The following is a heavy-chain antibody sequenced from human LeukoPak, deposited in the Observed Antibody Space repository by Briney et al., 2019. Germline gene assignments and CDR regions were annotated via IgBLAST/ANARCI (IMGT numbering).Heavy chain of an antibody. CDR2: IHPSGSV. V-gene: IGHV4-4*02. CDR1: GGSISSSNW. D-gene: IGHD3-9*01. CDR3: ATYHDISSGFTFDS. Sequence: SETLSLTCAVSGGSISSSNWWSWVRHPPGKGLEWIGEIHPSGSVRFDPSLKSRVSISLDKSNDHVSLTLTSVTAADTAVYFCATYHDISSGFTFDSWGQGTLVTVSS. J-gene: IGHJ4*02.